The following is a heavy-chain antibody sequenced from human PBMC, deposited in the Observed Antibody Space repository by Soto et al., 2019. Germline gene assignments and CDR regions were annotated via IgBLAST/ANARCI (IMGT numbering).Heavy chain of an antibody. CDR3: ATRFDGLGSYEY. CDR1: GGSISSSNW. Sequence: QVQLQESGSGLVRPSGTLSLTCAVSGGSISSSNWWTWVRQPPGKGLEWIGEIYHSGSTNYIPSLKSRVTISVDKSKNQFSLKLTSVTAADTAVYYCATRFDGLGSYEYWGQGTLVTVSS. D-gene: IGHD3-10*01. V-gene: IGHV4-4*02. CDR2: IYHSGST. J-gene: IGHJ4*02.